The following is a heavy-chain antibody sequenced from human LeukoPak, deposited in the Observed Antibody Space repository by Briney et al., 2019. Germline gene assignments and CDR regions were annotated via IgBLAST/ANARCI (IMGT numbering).Heavy chain of an antibody. V-gene: IGHV4-39*01. CDR1: GGSISSSSYY. D-gene: IGHD3-10*01. CDR3: ARRVTLLWLEGIDP. J-gene: IGHJ5*02. Sequence: PSETLSLTCTVSGGSISSSSYYWGWIRQPPGKGLEWIGSIYYSGSTYYNPSLKSRVTISVDTSKNQFSLKLSSVTAADTAVYYCARRVTLLWLEGIDPWGQGTLVTVSS. CDR2: IYYSGST.